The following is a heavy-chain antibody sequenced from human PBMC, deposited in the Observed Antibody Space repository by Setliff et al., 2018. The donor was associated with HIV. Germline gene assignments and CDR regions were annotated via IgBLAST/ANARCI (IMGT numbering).Heavy chain of an antibody. CDR3: ARAAAGNTGPFDL. CDR2: VSSRGDT. J-gene: IGHJ4*02. Sequence: KPSETLSLTCTVPDSGTYYWSWIRQPAGKGLEWIGRVSSRGDTNYNPSLKSRVTMSVDTSKNQFSLKLTSVTASDTAVYYCARAAAGNTGPFDLWGQGSPVTVSS. V-gene: IGHV4-4*07. CDR1: DSGTYY. D-gene: IGHD4-17*01.